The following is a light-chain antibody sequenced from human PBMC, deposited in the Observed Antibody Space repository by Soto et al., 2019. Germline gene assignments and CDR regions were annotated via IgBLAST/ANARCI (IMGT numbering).Light chain of an antibody. CDR2: AAS. CDR1: QGISSW. CDR3: QQDISFPFT. J-gene: IGKJ3*01. Sequence: DIQMTQSPSSVSASVGDRVTITCRASQGISSWLAWNQQKPGQAPKLLIYAASNLQSGVPSRFSGSGSGTDFTLTINSLQPEDFVTYYCQQDISFPFTFGPGTKVDVK. V-gene: IGKV1-12*01.